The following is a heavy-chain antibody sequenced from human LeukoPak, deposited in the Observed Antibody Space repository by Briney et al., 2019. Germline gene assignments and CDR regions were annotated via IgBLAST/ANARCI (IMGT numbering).Heavy chain of an antibody. V-gene: IGHV4-59*01. J-gene: IGHJ4*02. CDR3: ARGRSLQLLDY. Sequence: SETLSLTSSVSDGSINNYYWSWIRQPPGAELEWIGYIFYSGTTNYNPSLKSRVTISLDTSKNQFSLKLTSVTAADTAIYYCARGRSLQLLDYWGQGTLVTVSS. CDR2: IFYSGTT. D-gene: IGHD1-26*01. CDR1: DGSINNYY.